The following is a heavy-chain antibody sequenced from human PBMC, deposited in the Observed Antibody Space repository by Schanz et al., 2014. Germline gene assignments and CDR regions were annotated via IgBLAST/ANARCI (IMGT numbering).Heavy chain of an antibody. CDR1: GYTFTSFG. Sequence: QVQLVQSGAEVKKPGASVKVACKASGYTFTSFGFSWVRLAPGQGPEWMGWISVYNSNTRYLERLQDRLTLTTDTSTNTAYMDLSRLTSDDTAVYYCARVYRWQHILGHFDSWGQGSLVTVSS. CDR3: ARVYRWQHILGHFDS. V-gene: IGHV1-18*04. J-gene: IGHJ4*02. D-gene: IGHD6-13*01. CDR2: ISVYNSNT.